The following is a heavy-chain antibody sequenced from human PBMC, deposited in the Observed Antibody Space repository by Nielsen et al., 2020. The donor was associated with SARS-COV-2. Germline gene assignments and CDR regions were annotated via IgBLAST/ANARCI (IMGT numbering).Heavy chain of an antibody. CDR3: TTGLRFLEWSAYYMDV. CDR2: IKSKTDGGTT. J-gene: IGHJ6*03. V-gene: IGHV3-15*01. Sequence: GESLKISCAASGFTFSNAWMSWVRQAPGKGLEWVGRIKSKTDGGTTDYAAPVKGRFTISRDDSKNTLYLQMSSLKTEDTAVYYCTTGLRFLEWSAYYMDVWGKGTTVTVSS. CDR1: GFTFSNAW. D-gene: IGHD3-3*01.